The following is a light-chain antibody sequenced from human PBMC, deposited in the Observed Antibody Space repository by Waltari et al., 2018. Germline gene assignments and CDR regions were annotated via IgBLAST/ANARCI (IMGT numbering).Light chain of an antibody. Sequence: EIVLTQSPASLSLSPGDIATLSCRPSQRVGRTLSWYQQRPGQAPRLLIYDASSRATGIPDRFSGSGSGTDFSLTISRLEPEDFAVYYCQKYGTLPATFGQGTKVEVK. CDR2: DAS. J-gene: IGKJ1*01. CDR3: QKYGTLPAT. V-gene: IGKV3-20*01. CDR1: QRVGRTL.